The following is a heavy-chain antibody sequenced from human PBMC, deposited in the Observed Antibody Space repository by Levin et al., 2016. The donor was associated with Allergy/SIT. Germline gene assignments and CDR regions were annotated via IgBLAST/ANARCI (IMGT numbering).Heavy chain of an antibody. CDR2: INQDGSEK. D-gene: IGHD2-2*01. CDR3: AVHCSDTSCPDY. CDR1: RFPFSNYW. V-gene: IGHV3-7*01. Sequence: GGSLRLSCAASRFPFSNYWMSWVRQAPGKGLEWVANINQDGSEKEYVDSVKGRFTISRDNAKNSLYLQTNSLRAEDTALYYCAVHCSDTSCPDYWGQGTLVTVSS. J-gene: IGHJ4*02.